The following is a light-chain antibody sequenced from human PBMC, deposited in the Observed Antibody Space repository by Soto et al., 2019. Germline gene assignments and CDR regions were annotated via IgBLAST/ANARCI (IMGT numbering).Light chain of an antibody. Sequence: QSVLTQPASVSGSPGQSITISCTGTSSDVGGYNYVSWYQQHPGKAPKLMIYDVSNRPLGVSNRFSGSKSGNTASLTISGLQAEDEADYYCSSYTSSSTPLCVFGTGTKVTVL. CDR1: SSDVGGYNY. CDR2: DVS. V-gene: IGLV2-14*01. J-gene: IGLJ1*01. CDR3: SSYTSSSTPLCV.